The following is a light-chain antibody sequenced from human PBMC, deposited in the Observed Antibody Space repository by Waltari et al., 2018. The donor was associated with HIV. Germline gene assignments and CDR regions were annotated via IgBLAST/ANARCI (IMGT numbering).Light chain of an antibody. V-gene: IGLV2-14*03. CDR1: ARDIGRFNY. Sequence: QSALSQPASVSASPGQSVAISCSGSARDIGRFNYFSWYPPHPDKTPRLILFDVNNRPAGISDRFSGSKSGRPASLTIATVETDEEADYDCASYTVNSTGVFGSGTKLTVL. J-gene: IGLJ1*01. CDR2: DVN. CDR3: ASYTVNSTGV.